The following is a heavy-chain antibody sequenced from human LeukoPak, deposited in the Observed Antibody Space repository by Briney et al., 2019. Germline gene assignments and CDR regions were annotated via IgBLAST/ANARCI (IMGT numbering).Heavy chain of an antibody. CDR2: IYYSGST. CDR1: GGSISSGDYY. D-gene: IGHD5-18*01. V-gene: IGHV4-30-4*01. CDR3: ARDAVDTAILDY. J-gene: IGHJ4*02. Sequence: PSETLSLTCTVSGGSISSGDYYWSWIRQPPGKGLEWIGYIYYSGSTYYNPSLKSRVTMSVDTSKNQFSLKLSSVTAADTAVYYCARDAVDTAILDYWGQGTLVTVSS.